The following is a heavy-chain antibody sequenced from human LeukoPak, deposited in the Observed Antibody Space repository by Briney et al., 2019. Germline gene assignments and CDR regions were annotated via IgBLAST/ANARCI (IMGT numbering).Heavy chain of an antibody. CDR2: IYYSGST. D-gene: IGHD5-12*01. CDR3: ARSIGKVATIPIYYYYGMDV. J-gene: IGHJ6*02. V-gene: IGHV4-59*08. CDR1: GGSISSYY. Sequence: SETLSLTCTVSGGSISSYYWSWIRQPPGKGLEWIGYIYYSGSTNYNPSLKSRVTISVDTSKNQFSLKLSSVTAADTAVYYCARSIGKVATIPIYYYYGMDVWGQGTTVTVSS.